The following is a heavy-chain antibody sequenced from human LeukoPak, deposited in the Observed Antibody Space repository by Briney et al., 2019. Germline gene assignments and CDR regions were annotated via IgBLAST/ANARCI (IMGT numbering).Heavy chain of an antibody. Sequence: SSETLSLTCTVSGGSISSYYWSWIRQPAGKGLEWIGRIYTSGSTNYNPSLKSRVTMSVDTSKNQFPLKLSSVTAADTAVYYCARVKFTPHAFDIWGQGTMVTVSS. CDR3: ARVKFTPHAFDI. CDR1: GGSISSYY. D-gene: IGHD2-15*01. J-gene: IGHJ3*02. CDR2: IYTSGST. V-gene: IGHV4-4*07.